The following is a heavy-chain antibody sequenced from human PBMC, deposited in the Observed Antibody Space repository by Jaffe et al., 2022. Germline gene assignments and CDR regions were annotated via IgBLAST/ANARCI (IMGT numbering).Heavy chain of an antibody. CDR3: ARIFITMVRGALRAFDI. D-gene: IGHD3-10*01. Sequence: QVQLQESGPGLVKPSGTLSLTCAVSGGSISSSNWWSWIRQPPGKGLEWIGEIYHSGSTNYNPSLKSRVTISVDKSKNQFSLKLSSVTAADTAVYYCARIFITMVRGALRAFDIWGQGTMVTVSS. V-gene: IGHV4-4*02. CDR2: IYHSGST. J-gene: IGHJ3*02. CDR1: GGSISSSNW.